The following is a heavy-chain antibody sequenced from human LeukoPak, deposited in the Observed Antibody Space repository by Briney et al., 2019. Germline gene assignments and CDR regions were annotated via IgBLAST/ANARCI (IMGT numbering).Heavy chain of an antibody. Sequence: ASVKVSCKASGYTFTSYGISWVRQAPGQGLEWMGWINTNTGNPTYAQGFTGRFVFSLDTSVSTAYLQISSLKAEDTAVYYCARDLWQQLGLRFYYYYMDVWGKGTTVTVSS. CDR2: INTNTGNP. V-gene: IGHV7-4-1*02. CDR1: GYTFTSYG. D-gene: IGHD6-13*01. CDR3: ARDLWQQLGLRFYYYYMDV. J-gene: IGHJ6*03.